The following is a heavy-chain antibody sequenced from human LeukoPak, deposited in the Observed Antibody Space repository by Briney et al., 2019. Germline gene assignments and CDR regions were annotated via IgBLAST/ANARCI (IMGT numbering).Heavy chain of an antibody. Sequence: SETLSLTCTVSGGSIRSFYWSWIRQPPGKGLEWIGYIYYSGTTNYNPSLKSRVTISVDTSKNQFSLKLSSVTAADTAVYYCARGGWSLDYWGQGTLVTVSS. J-gene: IGHJ4*02. CDR1: GGSIRSFY. V-gene: IGHV4-59*08. CDR3: ARGGWSLDY. CDR2: IYYSGTT. D-gene: IGHD6-19*01.